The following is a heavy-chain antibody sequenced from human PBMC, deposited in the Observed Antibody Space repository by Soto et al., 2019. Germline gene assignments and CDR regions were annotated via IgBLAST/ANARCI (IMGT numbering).Heavy chain of an antibody. CDR2: IYYSGST. CDR1: VGPISGYY. D-gene: IGHD1-7*01. J-gene: IGHJ5*02. Sequence: KPSGTLSPTCSVSVGPISGYYWSWIRQPPGKGLEWIGYIYYSGSTNYNPSLKSRVTISVDTSKNQFSLKLSSVTAADTAVYYCARHSPGITGTRDWFDPWGQGTLVTVSS. V-gene: IGHV4-59*08. CDR3: ARHSPGITGTRDWFDP.